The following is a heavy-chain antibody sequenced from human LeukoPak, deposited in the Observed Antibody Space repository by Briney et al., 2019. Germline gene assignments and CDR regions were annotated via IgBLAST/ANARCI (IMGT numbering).Heavy chain of an antibody. CDR1: GDSISSGDYY. Sequence: PSQTLSLTCTVSGDSISSGDYYWRWIRQPPGKGLEWIGYIYYSGSTCYNPSLKIRDTISVDTSKHQFSLNLRSVTAADTDVYYCARFYDSSGYYYVRYFDYWGQGTLVTVSS. CDR3: ARFYDSSGYYYVRYFDY. J-gene: IGHJ4*02. CDR2: IYYSGST. D-gene: IGHD3-22*01. V-gene: IGHV4-30-4*01.